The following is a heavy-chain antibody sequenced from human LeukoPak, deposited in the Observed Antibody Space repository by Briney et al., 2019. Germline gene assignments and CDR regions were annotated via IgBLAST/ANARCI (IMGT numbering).Heavy chain of an antibody. V-gene: IGHV1-2*02. J-gene: IGHJ4*02. CDR1: GYTFTGYY. CDR3: ARSDYYDSSGYPDY. CDR2: INPNSGGT. D-gene: IGHD3-22*01. Sequence: ASAKVSCKASGYTFTGYYMHWVRQAPGQGLEWMGWINPNSGGTNYAQKFQGRVTMTRDTSISTAYMELSRLRSDDTAVYYCARSDYYDSSGYPDYWGQGTLVTVSS.